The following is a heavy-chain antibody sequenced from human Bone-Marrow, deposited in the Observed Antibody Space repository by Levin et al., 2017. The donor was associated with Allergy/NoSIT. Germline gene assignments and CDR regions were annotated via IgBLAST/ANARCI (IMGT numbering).Heavy chain of an antibody. Sequence: TGGSLRLSCEASKFTFSRHWMTWVRQAPGKGLEWVATINPDGDDRYHVDSVKGRFTISRDNAKISLHLQMNSLRVEDTAVYYCARGALEGGATALDYWGQGTLVTVFS. CDR1: KFTFSRHW. CDR3: ARGALEGGATALDY. V-gene: IGHV3-7*01. CDR2: INPDGDDR. D-gene: IGHD1-26*01. J-gene: IGHJ4*02.